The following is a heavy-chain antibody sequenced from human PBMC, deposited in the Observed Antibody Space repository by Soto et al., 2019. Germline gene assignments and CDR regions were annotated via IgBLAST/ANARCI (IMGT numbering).Heavy chain of an antibody. Sequence: ASVKVSCKASGGTFSSYAISWVQQAPGQGLEWMGGIIPIFGTASYAQKFQGRVTITADESTSTAYMELSSLRSEDTAVYYCARDKGYCSSTSCPWDYWGQGTLVTVSS. J-gene: IGHJ4*02. CDR3: ARDKGYCSSTSCPWDY. V-gene: IGHV1-69*13. D-gene: IGHD2-2*01. CDR2: IIPIFGTA. CDR1: GGTFSSYA.